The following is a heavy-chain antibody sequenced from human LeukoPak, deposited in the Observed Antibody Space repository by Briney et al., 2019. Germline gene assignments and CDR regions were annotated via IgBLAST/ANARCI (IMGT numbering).Heavy chain of an antibody. J-gene: IGHJ4*02. D-gene: IGHD3-3*01. Sequence: SETLSLTCAVSGYSLGKDYYWGWIRQSPGKGLEWIGRIYGRASTSYNPSLMNRVTMSVDTSKNHFSLQLTSVTAADTAVYYCARYDSRGSASTKFDYWGPGIQVTVSS. V-gene: IGHV4-38-2*01. CDR3: ARYDSRGSASTKFDY. CDR2: IYGRAST. CDR1: GYSLGKDYY.